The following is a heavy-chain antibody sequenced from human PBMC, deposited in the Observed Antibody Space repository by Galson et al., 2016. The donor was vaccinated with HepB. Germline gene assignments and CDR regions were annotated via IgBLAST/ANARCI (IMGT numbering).Heavy chain of an antibody. V-gene: IGHV3-9*01. D-gene: IGHD6-13*01. Sequence: SLRLSCAASGFTFDDYAMHWVRQAPGKGLEWVSGIRWNGGTIGYADSVQGRFTISRDNAKNSLYLQMKSLRPDDTALYYCAKQQQVVISGRDVWGQGTTVTVSS. CDR3: AKQQQVVISGRDV. J-gene: IGHJ6*02. CDR2: IRWNGGTI. CDR1: GFTFDDYA.